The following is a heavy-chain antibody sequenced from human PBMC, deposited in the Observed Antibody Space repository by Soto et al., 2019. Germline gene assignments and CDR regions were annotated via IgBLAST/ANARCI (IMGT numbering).Heavy chain of an antibody. D-gene: IGHD3-22*01. Sequence: GGSLRHSCAGSVFTLSDHYIDWVRQAPGKGLEWVGRSRDKPQGYSTAYAASVKGRFTTSRDESKNSAYLQMNSLKTEDTAVYYCVRATYFSDSSGYTSCLDYWGQGTLVTVSS. J-gene: IGHJ4*02. CDR2: SRDKPQGYST. CDR3: VRATYFSDSSGYTSCLDY. CDR1: VFTLSDHY. V-gene: IGHV3-72*01.